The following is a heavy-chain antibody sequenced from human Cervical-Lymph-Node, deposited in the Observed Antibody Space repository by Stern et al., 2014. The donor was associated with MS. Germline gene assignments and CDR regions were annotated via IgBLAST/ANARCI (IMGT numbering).Heavy chain of an antibody. CDR2: IATYNGNT. Sequence: VQLVQSGAEVRKPGASVKVSCKASGYIFTTYDLSWVRQAPGEGLEWMGWIATYNGNTKSAQKFQSRVTMTTDTSTNTAYMELRSLRSDDTALYYCARVGSMIAFDPWGQGTLVTVSS. D-gene: IGHD3-22*01. CDR1: GYIFTTYD. J-gene: IGHJ5*02. V-gene: IGHV1-18*01. CDR3: ARVGSMIAFDP.